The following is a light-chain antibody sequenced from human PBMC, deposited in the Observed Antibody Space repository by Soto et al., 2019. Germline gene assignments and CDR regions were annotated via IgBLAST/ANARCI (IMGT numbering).Light chain of an antibody. CDR2: DVR. V-gene: IGLV2-14*03. CDR3: SSYTSSRTQV. CDR1: SSDVGGYNR. Sequence: QSALTQPASVSGSPGQSITISCTGTSSDVGGYNRVSWFQQHPGKAPKLLLYDVRNRSSGVSSRFSGSKSGHTASLTISGLQTEDEADYYCSSYTSSRTQVFGTGTKFTVL. J-gene: IGLJ1*01.